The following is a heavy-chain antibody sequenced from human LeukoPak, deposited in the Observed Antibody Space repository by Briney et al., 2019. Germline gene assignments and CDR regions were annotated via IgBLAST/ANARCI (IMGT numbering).Heavy chain of an antibody. D-gene: IGHD2-2*01. Sequence: SETLSLTCAVSGYSISSGYYWGWIRQPPGKGLEWIGSIYHSGSTYYNPSLKSQVTISVDTSKNQFSLKLSSVTAADTAVYYCAGTERYCSSTSCRGYVISPIDYWGQGTLVTVSS. CDR2: IYHSGST. CDR3: AGTERYCSSTSCRGYVISPIDY. CDR1: GYSISSGYY. J-gene: IGHJ4*02. V-gene: IGHV4-38-2*01.